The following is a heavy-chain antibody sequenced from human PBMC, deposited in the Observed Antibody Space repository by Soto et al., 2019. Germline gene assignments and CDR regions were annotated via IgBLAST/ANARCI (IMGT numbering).Heavy chain of an antibody. Sequence: QITLKESGPTLVKPTQTLTLTCTFSGFSLSTNGVGVGWIRQPPGKALEWLALIYWDGDKRYSPSLKSRLTITKDTSKNQMVLTMTNMDPVDTATYYCAHRRGAYYFDFWGRGTLVTVSS. CDR2: IYWDGDK. V-gene: IGHV2-5*02. D-gene: IGHD1-26*01. CDR1: GFSLSTNGVG. J-gene: IGHJ4*02. CDR3: AHRRGAYYFDF.